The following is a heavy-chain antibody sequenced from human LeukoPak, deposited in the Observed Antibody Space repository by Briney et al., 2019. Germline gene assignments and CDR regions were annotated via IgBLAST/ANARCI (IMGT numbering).Heavy chain of an antibody. J-gene: IGHJ4*02. CDR2: IYYTGAT. Sequence: SETLSLTCTVSRGSINYFYWSWIRQPPGKGLEFTAHIYYTGATDYNRSLQSRVSISVDTAKNQLSLRLNSVTAADTAVYYCARWNEGLDYWGQGTLVTVSS. CDR1: RGSINYFY. CDR3: ARWNEGLDY. D-gene: IGHD1-1*01. V-gene: IGHV4-59*08.